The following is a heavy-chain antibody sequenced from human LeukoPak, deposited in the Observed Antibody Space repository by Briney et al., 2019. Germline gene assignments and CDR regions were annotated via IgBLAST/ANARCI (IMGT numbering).Heavy chain of an antibody. V-gene: IGHV3-23*01. Sequence: GGSLRLSCAASGFTFNSYAMNWVRQAPGKRLEWVSITSGSGGNPYYADSVKGRFTISRDNSKNTLYLHMNSLRAEDTALYYCAKDTGIILVRGAADYWGQGILVTVSS. J-gene: IGHJ4*02. D-gene: IGHD3-10*01. CDR3: AKDTGIILVRGAADY. CDR2: TSGSGGNP. CDR1: GFTFNSYA.